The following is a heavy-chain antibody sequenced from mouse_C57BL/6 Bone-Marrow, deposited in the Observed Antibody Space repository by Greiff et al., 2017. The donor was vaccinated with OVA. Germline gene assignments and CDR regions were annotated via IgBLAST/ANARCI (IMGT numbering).Heavy chain of an antibody. D-gene: IGHD2-10*02. CDR3: ARRVWFYYYAMDY. J-gene: IGHJ4*01. V-gene: IGHV1-75*01. Sequence: VKLMESGPELVKPGASVKISCKASGYTFTDYYINWVKQRPGQGLEWIGWIFPGSGSTYYNEKFKGKATLTVDKSSSTAYMLLSSLTSEDSAVYFCARRVWFYYYAMDYWGQGTSVTVSS. CDR2: IFPGSGST. CDR1: GYTFTDYY.